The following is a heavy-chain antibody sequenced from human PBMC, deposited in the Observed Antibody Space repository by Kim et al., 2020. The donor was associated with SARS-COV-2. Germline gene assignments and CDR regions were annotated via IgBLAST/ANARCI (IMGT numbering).Heavy chain of an antibody. Sequence: SETLSLTCTVSGGSISSTNYYWGWIRQPPGKELEWIGSIFKSGSAYYNPSLKSRVTISVDTSKNQFSLKLSSVTAADTAVYYCAKIIDFWGQGTLITVSS. J-gene: IGHJ4*02. V-gene: IGHV4-39*01. CDR3: AKIIDF. CDR1: GGSISSTNYY. CDR2: IFKSGSA.